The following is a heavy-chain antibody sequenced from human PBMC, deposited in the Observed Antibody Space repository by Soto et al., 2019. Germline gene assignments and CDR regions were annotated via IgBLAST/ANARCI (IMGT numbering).Heavy chain of an antibody. CDR2: IYSGGRT. Sequence: EVQLVESGGGLVQPGGSLRLSCAVSGITVSRNYMSWVRQAPGKGLEWVSLIYSGGRTFYADSVKGRFSISRDNSKNTLYRKMNSLRAEDTAVYYCAGDLGNWNDKGWFDSWGQGTLVTVSS. D-gene: IGHD1-20*01. CDR3: AGDLGNWNDKGWFDS. J-gene: IGHJ5*01. CDR1: GITVSRNY. V-gene: IGHV3-66*01.